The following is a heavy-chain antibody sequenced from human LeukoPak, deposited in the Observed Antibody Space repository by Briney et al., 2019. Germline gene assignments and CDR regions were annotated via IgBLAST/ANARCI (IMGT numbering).Heavy chain of an antibody. V-gene: IGHV1-46*01. D-gene: IGHD3-16*02. CDR3: ARLPYRDGVAQDY. J-gene: IGHJ4*02. CDR2: INPISGAT. CDR1: GYTFTRYY. Sequence: GASVKVSCKPSGYTFTRYYMQWVRQAPGHGLEWMGIINPISGATDYAQKFQGRVTMTRDTSTSTVYMELSSLRSEDTAMYYCARLPYRDGVAQDYWGQGTLVTVSP.